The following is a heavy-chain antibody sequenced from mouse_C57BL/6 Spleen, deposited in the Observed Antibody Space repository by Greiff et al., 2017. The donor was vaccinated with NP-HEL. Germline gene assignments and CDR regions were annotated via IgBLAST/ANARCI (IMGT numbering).Heavy chain of an antibody. CDR2: IDPSDSYT. V-gene: IGHV1-69*01. CDR1: GYTFTSYW. J-gene: IGHJ2*01. D-gene: IGHD3-2*02. CDR3: ASGELSLDY. Sequence: QVHVKQPGAELVMPGASVKLSCKASGYTFTSYWMHWVKQRPGQGLEWIGEIDPSDSYTNYNQKFKGKSTLTVDKSSSTAYMQLSSLTSEDSAVYYCASGELSLDYWGQGTTLTVSS.